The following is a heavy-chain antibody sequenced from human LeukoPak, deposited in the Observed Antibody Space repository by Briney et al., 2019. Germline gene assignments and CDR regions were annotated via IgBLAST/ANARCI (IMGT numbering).Heavy chain of an antibody. CDR1: GYTFTGYY. D-gene: IGHD6-19*01. V-gene: IGHV1-2*06. J-gene: IGHJ5*02. Sequence: ASVKVSCKASGYTFTGYYMHWVRQVPGQGLEWMGRINPNSGGTNYAQKFQGRVTMTRDTSISTAYMELSRLRSDDTAVYYCARDLRSIAVNWFDPWGQGTLVTVSS. CDR3: ARDLRSIAVNWFDP. CDR2: INPNSGGT.